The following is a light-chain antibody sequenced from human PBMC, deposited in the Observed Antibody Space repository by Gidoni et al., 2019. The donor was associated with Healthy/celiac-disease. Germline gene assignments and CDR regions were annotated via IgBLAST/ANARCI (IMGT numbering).Light chain of an antibody. CDR1: QSISSW. CDR3: QQYNSYPWT. Sequence: DIQMTQSPSTLSASVGDRVTITCRASQSISSWFAWYQQKPGKATKLLIYKASSLESGVPSRFSVSGSGTEFTLTISSLQPDDFATYYCQQYNSYPWTFXQXTKVEIK. V-gene: IGKV1-5*03. J-gene: IGKJ1*01. CDR2: KAS.